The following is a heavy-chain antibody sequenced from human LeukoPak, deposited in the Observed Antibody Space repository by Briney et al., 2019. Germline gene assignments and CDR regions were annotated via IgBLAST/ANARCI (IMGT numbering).Heavy chain of an antibody. V-gene: IGHV4-4*02. D-gene: IGHD3-9*01. Sequence: GSLRLSCAASGFTFNNYAMSWVRQPPGKGLEWIGEIYHSGSTNYNPSLKSRVTISVDKSKNQFSLKLSSVTAADTAVYYCARDAQYDILTGYYAFDYWGQGTLVTVSS. CDR3: ARDAQYDILTGYYAFDY. J-gene: IGHJ4*02. CDR1: GFTFNNYAM. CDR2: IYHSGST.